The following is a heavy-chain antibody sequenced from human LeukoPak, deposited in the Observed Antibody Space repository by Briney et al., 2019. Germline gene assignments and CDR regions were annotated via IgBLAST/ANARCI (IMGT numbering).Heavy chain of an antibody. D-gene: IGHD6-13*01. Sequence: LSETLSLTCTVSGGSMSSYYWSWIRQPPGKGLEWIGYIYYSGSTNYNPSLKSRVTISVDTSKNQFSLKLSSVTAADTAVYYCARGAAPGIRSWFDPWGQGTLVTVSS. CDR3: ARGAAPGIRSWFDP. J-gene: IGHJ5*02. CDR2: IYYSGST. V-gene: IGHV4-59*08. CDR1: GGSMSSYY.